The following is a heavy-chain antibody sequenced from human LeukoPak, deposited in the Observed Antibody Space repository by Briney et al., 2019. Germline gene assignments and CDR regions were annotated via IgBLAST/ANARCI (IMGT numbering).Heavy chain of an antibody. CDR1: GDSVSNNNAA. CDR3: ARDSQSIAGAADY. CDR2: TYYRSKWYN. D-gene: IGHD6-13*01. Sequence: SRTLSLTCAISGDSVSNNNAAWNWIRQSPSRGLEWLGRTYYRSKWYNDYPVSVKSRITINPDTSKNQFSLHLNSVTPEDTAIYYCARDSQSIAGAADYWGQGTLVTVSS. V-gene: IGHV6-1*01. J-gene: IGHJ4*02.